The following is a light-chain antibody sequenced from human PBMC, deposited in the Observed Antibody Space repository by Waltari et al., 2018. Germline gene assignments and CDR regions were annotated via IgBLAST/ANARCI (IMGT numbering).Light chain of an antibody. J-gene: IGKJ3*01. V-gene: IGKV1-9*01. CDR1: QDIRSY. CDR3: QQLNSYPLT. CDR2: ATS. Sequence: DIQLTQSPSFLSASVGDSVTITCRAGQDIRSYLAWYQQKPGKAPKLLIYATSTLQSGVPSRFSGSGSGTEFTLTISSLQPEDSATYYCQQLNSYPLTFGPGTKVDIK.